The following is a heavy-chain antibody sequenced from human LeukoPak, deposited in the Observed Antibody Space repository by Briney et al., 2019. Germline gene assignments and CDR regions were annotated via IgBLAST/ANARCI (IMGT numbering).Heavy chain of an antibody. V-gene: IGHV3-48*03. J-gene: IGHJ6*02. Sequence: GGSLRLSCAASGFTFSSYEMNWVRQAPGKGLEWVSYISSSGSTIYYADSVKGRFTISRDNAKNSLYLQMNSLRAEDTAVYYCARGVYCSGGSCYYYGMDVWGQGTTVTVSS. CDR3: ARGVYCSGGSCYYYGMDV. CDR1: GFTFSSYE. CDR2: ISSSGSTI. D-gene: IGHD2-15*01.